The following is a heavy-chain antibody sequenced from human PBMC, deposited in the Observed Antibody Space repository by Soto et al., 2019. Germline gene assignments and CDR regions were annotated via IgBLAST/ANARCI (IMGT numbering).Heavy chain of an antibody. V-gene: IGHV3-11*05. J-gene: IGHJ6*02. Sequence: GGSLRLSCAASGFTFSSYAMSWIRQAPGKGLEWVSYISSSSSYTNYADSVKGRFTISRDNAKNSLYLQMNSLRAEDTAVYYCARGWQGSSYGMDVWGQGTTVTVSS. CDR3: ARGWQGSSYGMDV. D-gene: IGHD6-13*01. CDR2: ISSSSSYT. CDR1: GFTFSSYA.